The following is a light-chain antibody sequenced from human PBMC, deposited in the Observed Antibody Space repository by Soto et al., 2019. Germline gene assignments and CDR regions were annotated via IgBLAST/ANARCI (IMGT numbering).Light chain of an antibody. CDR3: LQYHNLWA. CDR2: RAS. Sequence: IVMTQSPATLSVSPGERATLSCRASQNIYSNIAWYQQRPGQAPILLIYRASTRAPGVPARFSGSGSGTEFTLTISSLQSEDFAVYSCLQYHNLWAFGRGTQVEIK. V-gene: IGKV3-15*01. J-gene: IGKJ4*02. CDR1: QNIYSN.